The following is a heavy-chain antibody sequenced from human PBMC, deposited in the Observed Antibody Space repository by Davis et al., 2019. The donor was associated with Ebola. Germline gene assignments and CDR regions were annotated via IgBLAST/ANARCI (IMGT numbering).Heavy chain of an antibody. J-gene: IGHJ3*02. CDR3: ARSGYSSSDDAFDI. D-gene: IGHD6-13*01. Sequence: ASVKVSCKASGYTFTDFYLHWVRQATGQGLEWMGWMNPNSGNTGYAQKFQGRVTITRNTSISTAYMELSSLRSEDTAVYYCARSGYSSSDDAFDIWGQGTMVTVSS. CDR1: GYTFTDFY. V-gene: IGHV1-8*03. CDR2: MNPNSGNT.